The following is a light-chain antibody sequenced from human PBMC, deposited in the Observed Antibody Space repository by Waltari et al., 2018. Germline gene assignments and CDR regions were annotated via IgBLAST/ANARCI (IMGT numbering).Light chain of an antibody. CDR1: QSIGYW. V-gene: IGKV1-5*03. CDR3: QQYQTDPWT. J-gene: IGKJ1*01. CDR2: KAS. Sequence: DIQMTQSPSTLSASVGDRVTITCRASQSIGYWLAWYQQKPGKVPKLIIYKASNLESGVPSRFSVSGSGTDFSLTINGLLPDDFATYYCQQYQTDPWTFDQGTKVEVK.